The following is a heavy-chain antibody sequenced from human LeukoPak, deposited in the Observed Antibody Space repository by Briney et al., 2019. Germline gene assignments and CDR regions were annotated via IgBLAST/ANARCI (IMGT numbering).Heavy chain of an antibody. J-gene: IGHJ4*02. CDR1: GFTFTTFT. V-gene: IGHV3-23*01. D-gene: IGHD3-10*01. Sequence: GGSLRLSCAASGFTFTTFTMNRVRQAPGKGLEWVSAINRGGGGTYYADFVKGRFTISRDNSENTLYLQMNSLRAEDTATYYCAKGTERYREVSSFDSWGQGTQVTVSS. CDR3: AKGTERYREVSSFDS. CDR2: INRGGGGT.